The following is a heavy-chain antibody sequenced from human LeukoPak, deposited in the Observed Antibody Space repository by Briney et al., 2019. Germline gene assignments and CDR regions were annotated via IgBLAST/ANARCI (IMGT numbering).Heavy chain of an antibody. CDR2: NSGSGGST. CDR1: GFPFSSYA. D-gene: IGHD5-12*01. Sequence: GVPLRLSCAPSGFPFSSYAVSWVRHSTGKGLEWVSANSGSGGSTYYADSVKGRFTISRYNSKVTLYLQMSSLRAEDTAVYYCAKGKGVVLVAIRGWSWFGPWGQGTLVTVSS. J-gene: IGHJ5*02. CDR3: AKGKGVVLVAIRGWSWFGP. V-gene: IGHV3-23*01.